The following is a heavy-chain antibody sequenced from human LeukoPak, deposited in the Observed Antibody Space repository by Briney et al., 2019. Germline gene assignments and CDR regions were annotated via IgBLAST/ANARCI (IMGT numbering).Heavy chain of an antibody. V-gene: IGHV3-23*01. D-gene: IGHD2-2*02. CDR2: ISGSGST. CDR3: ARDGPGYCSSTSCYTVGN. J-gene: IGHJ4*02. Sequence: GGSLRLSCAASGFTFSSYAMSWVRQAPGKGLEWVSAISGSGSTYYADSVKGRFTISRHNSKNTLYLQMNSLRAEDTAVYYCARDGPGYCSSTSCYTVGNWGQGTLVTVSS. CDR1: GFTFSSYA.